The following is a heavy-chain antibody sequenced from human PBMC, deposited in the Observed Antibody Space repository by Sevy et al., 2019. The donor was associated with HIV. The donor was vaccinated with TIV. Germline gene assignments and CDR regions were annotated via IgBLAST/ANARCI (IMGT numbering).Heavy chain of an antibody. Sequence: GGSLRLSCAASAFSFSTNGMHWVRQAPGKGLEWVAFIWYGGSNKFYTDSVKGRFTISRDNSKNTLYLQMNSLTTEDTAVYYCAKDQGYNWNTEGFFDYWGQGTLVTVSS. V-gene: IGHV3-30*02. CDR2: IWYGGSNK. J-gene: IGHJ4*02. CDR1: AFSFSTNG. CDR3: AKDQGYNWNTEGFFDY. D-gene: IGHD1-20*01.